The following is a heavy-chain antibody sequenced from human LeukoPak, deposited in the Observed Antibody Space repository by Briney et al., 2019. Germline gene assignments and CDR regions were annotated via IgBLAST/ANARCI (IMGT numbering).Heavy chain of an antibody. CDR2: ISWNSDSI. J-gene: IGHJ4*02. Sequence: GGSLRLSCAASGFNFDDYAMHWVRQVPGKGLEWVSGISWNSDSIGYTDSVKGRFTISRDNAKKSLYLQMNSLRAEDTALYHCAKDVGALERNPDYWGQGILDTVSS. CDR3: AKDVGALERNPDY. CDR1: GFNFDDYA. D-gene: IGHD1-1*01. V-gene: IGHV3-9*01.